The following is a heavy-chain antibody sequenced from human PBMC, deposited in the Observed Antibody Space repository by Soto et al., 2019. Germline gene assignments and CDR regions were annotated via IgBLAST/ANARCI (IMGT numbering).Heavy chain of an antibody. CDR3: ARHPPQSSGCAPN. CDR1: GFTFSDYY. D-gene: IGHD6-19*01. Sequence: PWGSLRLSCAASGFTFSDYYVSWIRQAPGKGLGWVSYIRCSSSYKNYADSVKGLFTISRDTAKTSLYQQMNRLRAEDTAVYCWARHPPQSSGCAPNWGQGTRVTVPS. CDR2: IRCSSSYK. V-gene: IGHV3-11*03. J-gene: IGHJ4*02.